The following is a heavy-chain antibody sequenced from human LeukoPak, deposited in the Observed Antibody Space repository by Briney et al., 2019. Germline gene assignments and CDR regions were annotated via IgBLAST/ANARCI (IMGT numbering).Heavy chain of an antibody. V-gene: IGHV4-34*01. D-gene: IGHD3-10*01. J-gene: IGHJ3*02. Sequence: PSETLSLTCAVYGGSFSAYYWSWIRRPPGKGLEWIGEINHSGSTNYNPSLKSRVTISVDTSKNQFSLKLSSVTAADTAVYYCARPLYGSGSYRYANAFDIWGQGTMVTVSS. CDR1: GGSFSAYY. CDR3: ARPLYGSGSYRYANAFDI. CDR2: INHSGST.